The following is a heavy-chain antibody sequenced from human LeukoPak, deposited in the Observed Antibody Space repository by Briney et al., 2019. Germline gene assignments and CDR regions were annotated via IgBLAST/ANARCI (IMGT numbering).Heavy chain of an antibody. D-gene: IGHD6-13*01. Sequence: SETLSLTCTVSGGSISSYYWSWIRQPAGKGLEWIGRIYTSGSTNYNTSLKSRVTMSVDTSKNQFSLKLSSVTAADTAVYYCARDSSSRGFYYMDVWGKGTTVTVSS. J-gene: IGHJ6*03. CDR2: IYTSGST. CDR3: ARDSSSRGFYYMDV. V-gene: IGHV4-4*07. CDR1: GGSISSYY.